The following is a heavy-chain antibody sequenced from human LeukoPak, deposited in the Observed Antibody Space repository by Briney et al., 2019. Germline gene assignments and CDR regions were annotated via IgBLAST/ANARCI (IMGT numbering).Heavy chain of an antibody. CDR2: ISSGSSTI. CDR3: ARGRGSSSYYMDV. J-gene: IGHJ6*03. V-gene: IGHV3-48*01. Sequence: GGSLRLSCAASEFTFSSYSMNWVRQAPGKGLEWVSYISSGSSTIYYADSVKGRFIISRDNAQNSLYLQMNSLRAEDTAVYYCARGRGSSSYYMDVWGKGTTVTVSS. D-gene: IGHD6-13*01. CDR1: EFTFSSYS.